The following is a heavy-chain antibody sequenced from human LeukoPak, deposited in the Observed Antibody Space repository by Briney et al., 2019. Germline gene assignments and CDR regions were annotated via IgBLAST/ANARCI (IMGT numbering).Heavy chain of an antibody. CDR3: ARSIAAAANWFDP. J-gene: IGHJ5*02. V-gene: IGHV3-33*08. D-gene: IGHD6-13*01. CDR1: GFTFSRDW. CDR2: IWYDGSNK. Sequence: GGSLRLSCAASGFTFSRDWMHWVRQAPGKGLEWVAVIWYDGSNKYYADSVKGRFTISRDNSKNTLYLQMNSLRAEDTAVYYCARSIAAAANWFDPWGQGTLVTVSS.